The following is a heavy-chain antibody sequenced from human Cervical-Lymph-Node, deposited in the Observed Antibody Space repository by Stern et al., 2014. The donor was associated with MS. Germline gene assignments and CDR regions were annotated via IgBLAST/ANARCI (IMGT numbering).Heavy chain of an antibody. V-gene: IGHV2-70*04. D-gene: IGHD3-22*01. CDR1: GFSLSTSGMR. Sequence: QVTLRESGPALVKPTQALTLTCTFSGFSLSTSGMRVSWIRQPPGQALEWLVRPSLDDDKFYSTSLKTRLTISKDTSKNQVVFTMTNMDPVDTATYYCARSFYDYESAALGPFDYWGQGTLVTVSS. CDR2: PSLDDDK. J-gene: IGHJ4*02. CDR3: ARSFYDYESAALGPFDY.